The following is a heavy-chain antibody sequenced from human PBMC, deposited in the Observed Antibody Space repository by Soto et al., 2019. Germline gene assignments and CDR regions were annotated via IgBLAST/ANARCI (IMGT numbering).Heavy chain of an antibody. Sequence: ASVKVSCKASGYTFTGYYVHWVRQAPGQGLEWMGWINPNSGDTYLAQRFQGRVTMNRDASIGTAYMELRGLTSDDTAEYYCAKGGAIVAAGTRVYLYNAMDVWGQGTTVTVSS. CDR2: INPNSGDT. CDR3: AKGGAIVAAGTRVYLYNAMDV. J-gene: IGHJ6*02. CDR1: GYTFTGYY. D-gene: IGHD1-26*01. V-gene: IGHV1-2*02.